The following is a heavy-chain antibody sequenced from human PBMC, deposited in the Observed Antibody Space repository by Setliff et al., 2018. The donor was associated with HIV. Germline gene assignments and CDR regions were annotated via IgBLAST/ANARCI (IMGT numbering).Heavy chain of an antibody. CDR3: ARVATGPESFDI. CDR1: GYSISSNDW. V-gene: IGHV4-28*03. D-gene: IGHD3-9*01. CDR2: VYSTGST. Sequence: SETLSLTCVVSGYSISSNDWWGWIRQSPGKGLEWIGYVYSTGSTNSKSSLKSRVTISVDTSKNQFSLKLSSVTAADTAVYYCARVATGPESFDIWGKGQWSPSPQ. J-gene: IGHJ3*02.